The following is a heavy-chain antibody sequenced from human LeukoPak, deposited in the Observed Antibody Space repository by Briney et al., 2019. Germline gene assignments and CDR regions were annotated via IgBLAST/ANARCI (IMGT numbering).Heavy chain of an antibody. CDR1: SITFTKAW. CDR2: IVSETVGGRT. D-gene: IGHD1-1*01. Sequence: GGSLRLSCAASSITFTKAWMNWVRQAPGKGLEWVARIVSETVGGRTDYAASVKGRFTISRDDSKSTLFLQMSSLKIEDTAVYYCATSITTPGAFDIWSQEVLVTVSS. CDR3: ATSITTPGAFDI. J-gene: IGHJ4*02. V-gene: IGHV3-15*07.